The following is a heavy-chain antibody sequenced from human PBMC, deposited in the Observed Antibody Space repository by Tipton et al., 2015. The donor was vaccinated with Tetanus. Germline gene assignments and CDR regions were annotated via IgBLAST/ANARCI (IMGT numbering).Heavy chain of an antibody. J-gene: IGHJ4*02. CDR3: ARHDYGDSPFDY. CDR2: IYPGDSDT. V-gene: IGHV5-51*01. CDR1: GYRFTSYW. D-gene: IGHD4-17*01. Sequence: VQLVQSGAEVKKPGESLKISCKGSGYRFTSYWIGWVRQMPGKGLVWMGIIYPGDSDTRYRPSFQGQVTISADKSISTAYLQWSSLKAADAALYYWARHDYGDSPFDYWGQGTLVTVSS.